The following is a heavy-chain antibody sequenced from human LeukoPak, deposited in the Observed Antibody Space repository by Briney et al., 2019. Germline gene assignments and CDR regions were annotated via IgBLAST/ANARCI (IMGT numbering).Heavy chain of an antibody. Sequence: ASVKVSCKASGYTFTSYDINWVRQATGQRLEWMGWINAGNGNTEYSQKFQGRVTITRDTSASTAYMELSSLRSEDTAVYYCARGTYYYGSGSYSWFDPWGQGTLVTVSS. V-gene: IGHV1-3*01. CDR2: INAGNGNT. CDR3: ARGTYYYGSGSYSWFDP. J-gene: IGHJ5*02. CDR1: GYTFTSYD. D-gene: IGHD3-10*01.